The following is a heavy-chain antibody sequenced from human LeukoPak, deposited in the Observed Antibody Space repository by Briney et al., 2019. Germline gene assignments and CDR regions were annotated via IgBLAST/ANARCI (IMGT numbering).Heavy chain of an antibody. D-gene: IGHD4-23*01. Sequence: SETLSLTCTVSGGSISSYYWSWIRQPPGKGLEWIGYIYYSGSTNYNPSLKSRVTISVDTSKNQFSLELSSVTAADTAVYYCAREGAHYGGNPYDAFDIWGQGTMVAVSS. CDR2: IYYSGST. CDR3: AREGAHYGGNPYDAFDI. V-gene: IGHV4-59*01. J-gene: IGHJ3*02. CDR1: GGSISSYY.